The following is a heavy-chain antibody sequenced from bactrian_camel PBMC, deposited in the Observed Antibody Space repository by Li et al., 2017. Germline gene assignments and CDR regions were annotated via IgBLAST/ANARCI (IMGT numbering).Heavy chain of an antibody. J-gene: IGHJ4*01. V-gene: IGHV3S68*01. CDR3: AAVVGCSTAPWLRDPGQRQGPIY. Sequence: HVQLVESGGGLVQAGGSLNLSCAATVNSNNLNCMGWFRQAPGKEREGGASITRIHGGTAYADSVKGRFIISRDNTKNTWYLQMNILKPEDTAMYYCAAVVGCSTAPWLRDPGQRQGPIYWGQGTQVTVS. D-gene: IGHD7*01. CDR1: VNSNNLNC. CDR2: ITRIHGGT.